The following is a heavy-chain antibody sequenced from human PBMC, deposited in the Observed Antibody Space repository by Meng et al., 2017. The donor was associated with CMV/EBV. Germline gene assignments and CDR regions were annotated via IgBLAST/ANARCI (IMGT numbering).Heavy chain of an antibody. D-gene: IGHD5-12*01. CDR2: IIPIFGTA. J-gene: IGHJ5*02. V-gene: IGHV1-69*12. Sequence: QVQLVQSGAEVKKPXSSVKVXCKASGGTFSSYAISWVRQAPGQGLEWMGGIIPIFGTANYAQKFQGRVTITADESTSTAYMELSSLRSEDTAVYYCARGRLAGNAGWFDTWGQGPLVTVSS. CDR3: ARGRLAGNAGWFDT. CDR1: GGTFSSYA.